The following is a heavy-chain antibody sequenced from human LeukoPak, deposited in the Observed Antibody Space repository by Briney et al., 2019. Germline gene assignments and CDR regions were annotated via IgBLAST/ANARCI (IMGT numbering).Heavy chain of an antibody. CDR1: GYTLTELS. Sequence: RRASVKVSCKVSGYTLTELSMHWVRQAPGKGPEWMGGFDPENGETIYAQKFQGRVTMTEDTSTDTAYMELSSLRSEDTAVYYCATIDGHYDSSGYWGQGTLATVSS. CDR2: FDPENGET. D-gene: IGHD3-22*01. J-gene: IGHJ4*02. CDR3: ATIDGHYDSSGY. V-gene: IGHV1-24*01.